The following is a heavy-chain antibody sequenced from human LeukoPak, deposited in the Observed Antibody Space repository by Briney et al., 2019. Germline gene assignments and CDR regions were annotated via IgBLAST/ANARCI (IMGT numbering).Heavy chain of an antibody. CDR3: AREYRGPIYYDSSGYYRKPLDY. J-gene: IGHJ4*02. V-gene: IGHV1-18*01. D-gene: IGHD3-22*01. Sequence: ASVKVSCKASGYTFTSYGISWVRQAPGQGLEWMGWISAYNGNTNYAQKLQGRVTMTTDTSTSTAYMELRSLRSDDTAVYYCAREYRGPIYYDSSGYYRKPLDYWGQGTLVTVSS. CDR1: GYTFTSYG. CDR2: ISAYNGNT.